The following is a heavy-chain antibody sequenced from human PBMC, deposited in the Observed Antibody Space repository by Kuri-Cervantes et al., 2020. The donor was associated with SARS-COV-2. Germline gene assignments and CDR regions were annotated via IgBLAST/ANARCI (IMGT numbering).Heavy chain of an antibody. V-gene: IGHV3-48*03. J-gene: IGHJ4*02. D-gene: IGHD6-19*01. CDR3: ARVNPPLIDSSGLTGIDY. CDR1: GFTFSSYE. Sequence: GESLKISCAASGFTFSSYEMNWVRQAPGKGLEWVSYISSNGSTIYYADSVKGRFTISRDNAKNSLYLQMNSLRAEDTAVYYCARVNPPLIDSSGLTGIDYWGQGTLVTVSS. CDR2: ISSNGSTI.